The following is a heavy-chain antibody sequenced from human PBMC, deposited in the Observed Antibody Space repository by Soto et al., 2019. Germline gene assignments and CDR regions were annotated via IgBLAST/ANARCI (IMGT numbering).Heavy chain of an antibody. J-gene: IGHJ5*02. D-gene: IGHD6-19*01. CDR3: ARDLAVTGRLYNWFDP. Sequence: PSETLSLTCTVSDGSISSYYWSWIRQPPGKGLEWIGYIYGTGTTNYSPSLTNRVTISVDMSKNQFSLRLSSVTAADTAVYYCARDLAVTGRLYNWFDPWGQGTLVTVSS. CDR2: IYGTGTT. CDR1: DGSISSYY. V-gene: IGHV4-59*01.